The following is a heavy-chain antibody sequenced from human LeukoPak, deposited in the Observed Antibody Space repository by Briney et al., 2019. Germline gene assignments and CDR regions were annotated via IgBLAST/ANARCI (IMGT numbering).Heavy chain of an antibody. J-gene: IGHJ3*02. Sequence: ASVKVSCKASGYTVTNYDMHWVRQAPGQGLEWMGLIKPSTGSTVYRQKLQGRLTMTRDTSTSTVYMELSSLKASDTAMYYCARGLTGYIIWGQGTMVTVSS. V-gene: IGHV1-46*04. CDR1: GYTVTNYD. D-gene: IGHD3-9*01. CDR3: ARGLTGYII. CDR2: IKPSTGST.